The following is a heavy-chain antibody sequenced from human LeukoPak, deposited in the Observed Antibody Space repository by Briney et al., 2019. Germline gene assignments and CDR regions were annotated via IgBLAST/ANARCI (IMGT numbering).Heavy chain of an antibody. Sequence: GGSLRLSCAASGFTVSSNYMTWVRQAPGKGLEWVGRIKSKTDGGTTDYAAPVKGRFTISRDDSKNTLYLQMNSLKTEDTAVYYCTTDDAPRGGWSFDYWGQGTLVTVSS. V-gene: IGHV3-15*01. J-gene: IGHJ4*02. CDR2: IKSKTDGGTT. D-gene: IGHD6-19*01. CDR3: TTDDAPRGGWSFDY. CDR1: GFTVSSNY.